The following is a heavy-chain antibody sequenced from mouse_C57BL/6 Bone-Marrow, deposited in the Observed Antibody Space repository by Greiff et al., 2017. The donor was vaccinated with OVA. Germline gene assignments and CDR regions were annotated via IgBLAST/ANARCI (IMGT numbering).Heavy chain of an antibody. CDR1: GFTFSSYA. D-gene: IGHD2-1*01. V-gene: IGHV5-9-1*02. CDR2: ISSGGDYI. J-gene: IGHJ4*01. CDR3: TRLLDAMDY. Sequence: EVKLVESGAGLVKPGGSLKLSCAASGFTFSSYAMSWVRQTPGKRLEWVAYISSGGDYIYYADTVKGRFTISRDNARNTLYLQMSSLKSEDTAIYYCTRLLDAMDYWGQGTSVTVSS.